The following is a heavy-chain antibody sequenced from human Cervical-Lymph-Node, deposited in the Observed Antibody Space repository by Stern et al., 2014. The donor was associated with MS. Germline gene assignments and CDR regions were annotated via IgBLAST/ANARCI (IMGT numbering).Heavy chain of an antibody. J-gene: IGHJ5*02. CDR1: GCTFSSYG. D-gene: IGHD4-17*01. V-gene: IGHV1-69*09. Sequence: VQLVESGAEVKKPGSSVRVSCKASGCTFSSYGISWVRQAPGQGLEWMGRIIPILSITNYAQHFQGRVTITADKSTSTAYMELSSLRSEDTAVDYCATLGVTTGDFDPWGQGTLVTVSS. CDR3: ATLGVTTGDFDP. CDR2: IIPILSIT.